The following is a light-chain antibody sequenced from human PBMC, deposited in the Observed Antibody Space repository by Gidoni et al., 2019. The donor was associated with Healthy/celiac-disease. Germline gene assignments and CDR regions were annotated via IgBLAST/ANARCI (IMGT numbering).Light chain of an antibody. V-gene: IGKV3-11*01. CDR2: DSS. J-gene: IGKJ4*01. Sequence: IVLPQSPATLSLYPGERATLSCRASQSVSSYLAWYQQKPGQAPRLLIYDSSNRATGIPARFSGSGSGTDFTLTISSLEPEDFAVYYCQQRSNWPTFGGGTKVEIK. CDR1: QSVSSY. CDR3: QQRSNWPT.